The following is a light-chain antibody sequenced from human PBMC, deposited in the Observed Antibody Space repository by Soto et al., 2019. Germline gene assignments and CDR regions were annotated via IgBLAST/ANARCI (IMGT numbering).Light chain of an antibody. CDR1: QTVTSNY. CDR3: QQYAGSPST. V-gene: IGKV3-20*01. Sequence: EIVLTQSRGTLSLSPGERATLSCRASQTVTSNYLAWYQRKPGQAPRLLIYGASSRATDIPDRFSGSGSGTDFTLTITRLEPEDFAVYFCQQYAGSPSTFGQGTKVEIK. CDR2: GAS. J-gene: IGKJ1*01.